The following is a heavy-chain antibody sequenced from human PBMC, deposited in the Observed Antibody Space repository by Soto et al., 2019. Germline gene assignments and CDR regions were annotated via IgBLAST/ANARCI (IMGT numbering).Heavy chain of an antibody. D-gene: IGHD2-15*01. CDR3: ARGLVVSTLQGALDI. Sequence: GGSLRLSCAATGFTFEDYTMHWVRQAPGKGLEWVSLINWNGNTAYYADSVRGRFTVSRDNSENSLFLQMNSLGPDDTAFYYCARGLVVSTLQGALDIWGQGTMVPVSS. CDR2: INWNGNTA. V-gene: IGHV3-43*01. J-gene: IGHJ3*02. CDR1: GFTFEDYT.